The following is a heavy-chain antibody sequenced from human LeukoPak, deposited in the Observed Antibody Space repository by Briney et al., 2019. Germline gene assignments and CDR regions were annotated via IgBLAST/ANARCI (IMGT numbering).Heavy chain of an antibody. CDR3: VRGPYGASISNWFDP. V-gene: IGHV4-59*01. CDR1: GGSISSYY. CDR2: IYYSGST. Sequence: PSETLSLTCTVSGGSISSYYWSWIRQPPGKGLEWIGYIYYSGSTKYNPSLKSRVTISVDTSKNQFSLRLSSVTAADTAVYYCVRGPYGASISNWFDPWGQGLLVTVSS. D-gene: IGHD4/OR15-4a*01. J-gene: IGHJ5*02.